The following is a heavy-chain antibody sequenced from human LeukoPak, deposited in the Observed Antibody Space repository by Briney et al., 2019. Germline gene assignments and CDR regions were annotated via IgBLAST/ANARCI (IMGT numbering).Heavy chain of an antibody. V-gene: IGHV3-21*01. D-gene: IGHD6-19*01. J-gene: IGHJ5*02. CDR3: ARDRRAGTLNSFDP. Sequence: GGSLRLSCVASGFTFNSYTMNWVRQAPGKGLEWVSSISSSSSYIYYADSVKGRFTISRDNARNSLHLQMNSLRAEDTAVYYCARDRRAGTLNSFDPWGQGTLVTVSS. CDR2: ISSSSSYI. CDR1: GFTFNSYT.